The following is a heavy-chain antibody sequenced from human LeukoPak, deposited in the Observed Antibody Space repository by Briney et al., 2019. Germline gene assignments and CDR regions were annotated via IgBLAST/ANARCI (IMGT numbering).Heavy chain of an antibody. J-gene: IGHJ4*02. CDR3: VSFYETY. CDR2: INSDGSWT. Sequence: GGSLRLSCAASGNYWMHWVREVPGKGLVWVSHINSDGSWTSYADSVKGRFTISKDNAKNTVYLQMNSLRAEDTAVYYCVSFYETYWGRGTLVTVSS. V-gene: IGHV3-74*01. CDR1: GNYW. D-gene: IGHD2/OR15-2a*01.